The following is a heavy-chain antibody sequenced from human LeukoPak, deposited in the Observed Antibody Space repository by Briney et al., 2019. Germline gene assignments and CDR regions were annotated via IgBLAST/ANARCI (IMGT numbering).Heavy chain of an antibody. D-gene: IGHD3-9*01. V-gene: IGHV4-34*01. Sequence: PSETLSLTCAVYGGSFSGYYWSWIRQPPGKGLEWIGEINHSGSTNYNPSLKSRVTISVDRSKNQFSLKLSSVTAADTAVYYCARGLGFYDILTGYFQVNWFDPWGQGTLVTVSS. CDR2: INHSGST. J-gene: IGHJ5*02. CDR3: ARGLGFYDILTGYFQVNWFDP. CDR1: GGSFSGYY.